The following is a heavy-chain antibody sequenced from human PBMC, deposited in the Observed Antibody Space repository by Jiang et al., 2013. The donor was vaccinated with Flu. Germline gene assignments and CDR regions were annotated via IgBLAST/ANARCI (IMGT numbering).Heavy chain of an antibody. D-gene: IGHD2-2*01. V-gene: IGHV3-23*01. CDR1: TFSSYA. CDR3: AKDLPPPAAISKWRRRTRNYYYYAMDV. Sequence: TFSSYAMSWVRQAPGKGLEWVSAISGSGGSTYYADSVKGRFTISRDNSKNTLYLQMNTLRAEDTAVYYCAKDLPPPAAISKWRRRTRNYYYYAMDVWGQGTTVTVSS. CDR2: ISGSGGST. J-gene: IGHJ6*02.